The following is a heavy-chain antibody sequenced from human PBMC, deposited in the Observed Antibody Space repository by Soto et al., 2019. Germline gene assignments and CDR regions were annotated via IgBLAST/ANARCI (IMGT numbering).Heavy chain of an antibody. V-gene: IGHV3-48*01. J-gene: IGHJ6*02. Sequence: EEQLVESGGGLVRPGGSLRLSCAASGFTFSSYSMNWVRQAPGKGLEWISYISRSISTTYYADSVKGRFTISRDNAKNSLYLQMNSLRAEDTAVYYCAKAKLTGGHYGMDAWGQGTTITVSS. CDR3: AKAKLTGGHYGMDA. CDR1: GFTFSSYS. D-gene: IGHD3-9*01. CDR2: ISRSISTT.